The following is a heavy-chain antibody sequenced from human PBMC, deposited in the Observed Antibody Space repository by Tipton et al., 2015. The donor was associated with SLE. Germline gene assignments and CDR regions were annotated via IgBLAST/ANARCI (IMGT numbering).Heavy chain of an antibody. CDR3: ARHPDFWSGQRWFDP. Sequence: TLSLTCTVSGGSISSSSYYWGWIRQPPGKGLEWIGSIYYSGSTHFNPSLKSRVTMSVDTSKNQFSLKLSSVTAADTAVYYCARHPDFWSGQRWFDPWGQGTLVTVSS. J-gene: IGHJ5*02. V-gene: IGHV4-39*01. CDR2: IYYSGST. CDR1: GGSISSSSYY. D-gene: IGHD3-3*01.